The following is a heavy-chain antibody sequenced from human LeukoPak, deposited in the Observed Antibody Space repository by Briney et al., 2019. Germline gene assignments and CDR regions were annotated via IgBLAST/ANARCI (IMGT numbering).Heavy chain of an antibody. Sequence: GASVKVSCKVSGYTLTELSMHWVRQAPGKGLEWMGGFDIEDGVTIYAQKFQGRVTMTTDTSISTAYMELSGLRSDDTAVYYCARGGAYFDYWGQGTLVTVSS. CDR1: GYTLTELS. J-gene: IGHJ4*02. D-gene: IGHD4/OR15-4a*01. CDR3: ARGGAYFDY. CDR2: FDIEDGVT. V-gene: IGHV1-24*01.